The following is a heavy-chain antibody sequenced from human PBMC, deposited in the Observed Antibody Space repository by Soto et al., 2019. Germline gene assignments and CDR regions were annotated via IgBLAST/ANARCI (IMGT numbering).Heavy chain of an antibody. CDR3: ARRVNMDV. Sequence: QVQLVESGGSLVKPGGSLRLTCAASGFTFSDYYMSWIRQAPGKGLEWISYISSSSTYTSYADSVTGRFTISRDNDKNSLYLQMNSLRAEDTAVYFCARRVNMDVWGQGTTVTVSS. CDR2: ISSSSTYT. J-gene: IGHJ6*02. CDR1: GFTFSDYY. D-gene: IGHD3-3*01. V-gene: IGHV3-11*05.